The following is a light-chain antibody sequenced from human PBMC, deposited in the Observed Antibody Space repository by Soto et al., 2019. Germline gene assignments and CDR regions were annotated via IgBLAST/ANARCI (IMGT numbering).Light chain of an antibody. CDR1: QSLLHSNGYNY. V-gene: IGKV2-28*01. CDR2: LGS. Sequence: DIVMTQSPLSLPVTPGEPASISCRSSQSLLHSNGYNYLDWYLQKPGQSPQLLIYLGSNRASGVPDRFSGSGSGKDFTLKISRVEAEDVGVYYCMQALETPYTFGQGPK. CDR3: MQALETPYT. J-gene: IGKJ2*01.